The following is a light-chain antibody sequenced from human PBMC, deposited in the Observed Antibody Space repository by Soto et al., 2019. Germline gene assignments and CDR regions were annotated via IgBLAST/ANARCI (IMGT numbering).Light chain of an antibody. V-gene: IGKV1-5*03. Sequence: DIQMTQSPSTLSASVGDRVTITCRASQSISSWLAWYQQKPGKAPKLLIYKASSLESEVPSRFSGSGSGTEFTLTISSLQPDDFAPYYCQKYNSYPYSFGPGTKGDIK. CDR2: KAS. CDR1: QSISSW. J-gene: IGKJ3*01. CDR3: QKYNSYPYS.